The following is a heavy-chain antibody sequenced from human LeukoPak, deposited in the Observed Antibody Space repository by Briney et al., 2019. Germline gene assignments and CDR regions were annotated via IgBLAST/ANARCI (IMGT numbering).Heavy chain of an antibody. Sequence: SQTLSLTCTVSGGSISRGGYYWRWIRQHPGKGLEWIGYIYYSGSTYYNPSLKSRVNISVDTSKNQFSLKLSSVTAADTAVYYCARDMRGYTHWGQGTLVTVSS. J-gene: IGHJ4*02. CDR3: ARDMRGYTH. D-gene: IGHD5-24*01. CDR1: GGSISRGGYY. V-gene: IGHV4-31*03. CDR2: IYYSGST.